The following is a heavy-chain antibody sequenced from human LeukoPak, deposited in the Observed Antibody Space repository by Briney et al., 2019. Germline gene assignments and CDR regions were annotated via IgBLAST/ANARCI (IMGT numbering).Heavy chain of an antibody. CDR1: GYTFTSYA. CDR2: INTNTGNP. V-gene: IGHV7-4-1*02. D-gene: IGHD2-21*02. CDR3: ARVNCGGDCYSDRGAFDI. J-gene: IGHJ3*02. Sequence: ASVKVSCKASGYTFTSYAMNWVRQAPGQGLEWMGWINTNTGNPTYAQGFTGRFVFSLDTPVSTAYLQISSLKAEDTAVYYCARVNCGGDCYSDRGAFDIWGQGTMVTVSS.